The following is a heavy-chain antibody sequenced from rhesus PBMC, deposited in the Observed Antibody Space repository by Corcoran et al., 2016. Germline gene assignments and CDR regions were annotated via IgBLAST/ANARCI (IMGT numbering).Heavy chain of an antibody. CDR3: ARGRDGSSWAGDY. V-gene: IGHV1-151*01. J-gene: IGHJ4*01. D-gene: IGHD4-29*01. CDR2: SIPLVGIT. Sequence: QVQLVQSGAEVKKPGASVKLSCKASGYTFSIYAISWVRQAPGQGLEWMGGSIPLVGITNNAQKCQGRVTITADTSTSTAYMELSSLRSEDTAGYYCARGRDGSSWAGDYWGQGVLVTVSS. CDR1: GYTFSIYA.